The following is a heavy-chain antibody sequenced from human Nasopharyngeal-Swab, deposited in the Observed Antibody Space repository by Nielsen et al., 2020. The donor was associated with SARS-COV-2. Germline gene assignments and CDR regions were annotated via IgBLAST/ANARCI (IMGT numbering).Heavy chain of an antibody. J-gene: IGHJ4*02. CDR3: ARGSGYYDSSGYSDY. V-gene: IGHV4-59*13. Sequence: SETLSLTCTVSGGSISSYYWSWIRQRPRQGLEWNGYSYYSGSTNYNPTLKSRVTISVDTSKNQFSLKLSSVTAADTAVYYCARGSGYYDSSGYSDYWGQGTLVTVSS. CDR1: GGSISSYY. D-gene: IGHD3-22*01. CDR2: SYYSGST.